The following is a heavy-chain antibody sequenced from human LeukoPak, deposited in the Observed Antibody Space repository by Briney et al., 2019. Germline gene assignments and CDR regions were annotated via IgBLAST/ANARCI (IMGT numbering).Heavy chain of an antibody. CDR3: AKEYYDFWSGYPLLDY. V-gene: IGHV3-30*18. D-gene: IGHD3-3*01. CDR1: GFTFSSYG. J-gene: IGHJ4*02. CDR2: ISYDGSNK. Sequence: GGSLRLSCAASGFTFSSYGMHWVRQAPGKGLEWVAVISYDGSNKYYADSVKGRFTISRDNSKNTLYLQMNSLRAEDTAVYYCAKEYYDFWSGYPLLDYWGQGGLVSVSS.